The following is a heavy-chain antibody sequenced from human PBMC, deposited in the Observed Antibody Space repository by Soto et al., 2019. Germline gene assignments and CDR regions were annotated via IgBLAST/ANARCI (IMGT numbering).Heavy chain of an antibody. CDR1: GYSSANFW. J-gene: IGHJ4*02. D-gene: IGHD1-26*01. Sequence: GESLKISCKASGYSSANFWIGWVRQMPGKGLEWMGFIHLGGSETRYVPSFQDQVTISAAKSINTAYLQWSSLRASDTAMFYCAICTHGNSYYDYLGQGTLVTVSS. CDR3: AICTHGNSYYDY. V-gene: IGHV5-51*01. CDR2: IHLGGSET.